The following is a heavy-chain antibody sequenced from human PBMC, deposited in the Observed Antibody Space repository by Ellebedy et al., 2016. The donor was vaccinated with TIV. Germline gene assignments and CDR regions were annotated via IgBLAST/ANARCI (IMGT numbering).Heavy chain of an antibody. D-gene: IGHD2-2*01. J-gene: IGHJ4*02. Sequence: SETLSLXXTVSGGSISSGGYYWSWIRQHPGKGLEWIGYIYYSGSTYYNPSLKSRVTISVDTSKNQFSLKLSSVTAADTAVYYCARESGYCSSTSCPIDYWGQGTLVTVSS. CDR1: GGSISSGGYY. CDR3: ARESGYCSSTSCPIDY. CDR2: IYYSGST. V-gene: IGHV4-31*03.